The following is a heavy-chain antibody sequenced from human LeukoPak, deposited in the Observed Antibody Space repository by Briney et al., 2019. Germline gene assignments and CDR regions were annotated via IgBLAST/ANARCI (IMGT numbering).Heavy chain of an antibody. CDR3: SKHEGRSFGP. CDR1: GFTFTYHW. CDR2: INEHGTSQ. V-gene: IGHV3-7*03. Sequence: PGGSLRLSCASSGFTFTYHWMSWVRQAPGKGLEWVANINEHGTSQFYGAAVQGRFTISRDNARHSVSLQMTSPRGQDTAIYFCSKHEGRSFGPWGQGTLVTVSS. D-gene: IGHD1-26*01. J-gene: IGHJ5*02.